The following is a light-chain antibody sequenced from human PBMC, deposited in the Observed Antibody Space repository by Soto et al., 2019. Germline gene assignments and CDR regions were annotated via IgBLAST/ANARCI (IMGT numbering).Light chain of an antibody. CDR3: QQYGTRPWT. J-gene: IGKJ1*01. V-gene: IGKV3-20*01. Sequence: EIVLTQSPGTLSLSPGERATLSCRASQSVSSIYLAWYQQRPGQAPRLLIYGASDRATGIPDRFSGSGSGTDFTLTIRRLEPEDFAVYYCQQYGTRPWTFGQGTKVEI. CDR1: QSVSSIY. CDR2: GAS.